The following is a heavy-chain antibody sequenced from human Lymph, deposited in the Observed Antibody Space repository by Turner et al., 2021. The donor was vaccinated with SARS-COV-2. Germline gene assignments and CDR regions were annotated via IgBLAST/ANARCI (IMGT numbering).Heavy chain of an antibody. Sequence: EVQVLGSGGGLVQPGGSVRLLDAASGVTFSSYAISWVRQAPGKGLESGSTIGGRGGSTYYADSMNDRYNISRNNSKNTLYLQMNSLRAEDTAVYYCAKNEMAMRVVIITLFDYWGQGTLVTVSS. CDR3: AKNEMAMRVVIITLFDY. CDR2: IGGRGGST. CDR1: GVTFSSYA. V-gene: IGHV3-23*01. D-gene: IGHD3-22*01. J-gene: IGHJ4*02.